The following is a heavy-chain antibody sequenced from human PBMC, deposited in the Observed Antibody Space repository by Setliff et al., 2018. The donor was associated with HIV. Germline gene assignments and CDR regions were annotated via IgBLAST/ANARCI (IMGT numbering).Heavy chain of an antibody. CDR3: ARGKIAVAGTIPY. D-gene: IGHD6-19*01. V-gene: IGHV1-69-2*01. CDR2: VDPEDGET. J-gene: IGHJ4*02. CDR1: GYTFTDYY. Sequence: RASVKVSCKVSGYTFTDYYMHWVQQAPGKGLEWMGLVDPEDGETIYAEKFQGRVTITADTSTDTAYMELSNLRSEDTAVYYCARGKIAVAGTIPYWGQGTLVTVSS.